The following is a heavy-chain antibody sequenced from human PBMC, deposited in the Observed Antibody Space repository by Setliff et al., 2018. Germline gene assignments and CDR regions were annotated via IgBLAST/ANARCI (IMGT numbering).Heavy chain of an antibody. J-gene: IGHJ4*02. V-gene: IGHV4-39*01. D-gene: IGHD1-1*01. CDR2: IHYRGTT. CDR3: ARTGTYRYFDS. CDR1: GDSITSGTYN. Sequence: SETLSLTCTVSGDSITSGTYNWGWIRQPPGQGREWIGRIHYRGTTYSNVSLASRLTIYVDTSKNQFSLQLTSVTAADTAVYYCARTGTYRYFDSWGQGTRVTVSS.